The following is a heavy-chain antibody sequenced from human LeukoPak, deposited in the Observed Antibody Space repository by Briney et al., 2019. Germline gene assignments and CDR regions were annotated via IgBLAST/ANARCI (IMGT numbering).Heavy chain of an antibody. D-gene: IGHD3-10*01. CDR2: INPNSGGT. J-gene: IGHJ4*02. Sequence: ASVKVSCKASGYTFTGYYMHWVRRAPGQGLEWMGWINPNSGGTKYAQKFQGRVTMTRDTSISTVYMELSRLRSDDTAVYYCAAYGEHHIRYFDYWGQGTLVTVSS. CDR3: AAYGEHHIRYFDY. CDR1: GYTFTGYY. V-gene: IGHV1-2*02.